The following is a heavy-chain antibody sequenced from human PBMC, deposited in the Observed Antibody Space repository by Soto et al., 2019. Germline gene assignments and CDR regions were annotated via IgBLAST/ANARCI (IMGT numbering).Heavy chain of an antibody. CDR3: AHSIDTVMATGASGSFDY. Sequence: QITLKESGPTLVKPTQTLALTCTFSGFSLNTPGEGVGWIRQPPGKALEWLALIYWDDDERYSPSLRSRLTITKDTSKNQVVLTMTNMDPVDTATYYCAHSIDTVMATGASGSFDYWGQGTLVTVSS. J-gene: IGHJ4*02. V-gene: IGHV2-5*02. CDR1: GFSLNTPGEG. D-gene: IGHD5-18*01. CDR2: IYWDDDE.